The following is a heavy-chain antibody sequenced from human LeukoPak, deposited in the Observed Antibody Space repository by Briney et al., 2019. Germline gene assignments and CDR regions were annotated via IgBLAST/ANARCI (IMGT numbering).Heavy chain of an antibody. V-gene: IGHV1-46*01. D-gene: IGHD3-22*01. CDR3: ASSHSSGYYRYYYYYMDV. CDR1: GYTFTSYY. J-gene: IGHJ6*03. CDR2: INPSGGST. Sequence: GASVKVSCKASGYTFTSYYMHWVRQAPGQGLEWMGIINPSGGSTSYAQKFQGRVTMTRDTSTSTAYMELSSLRSEDTAVYYCASSHSSGYYRYYYYYMDVWGKGTTVTVSS.